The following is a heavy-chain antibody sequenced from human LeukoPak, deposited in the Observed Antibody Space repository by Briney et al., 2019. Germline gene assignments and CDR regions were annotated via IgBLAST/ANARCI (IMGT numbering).Heavy chain of an antibody. V-gene: IGHV4-61*01. D-gene: IGHD2-15*01. Sequence: SETLSLTCTVSGGSVSNGSYYWSWIRRPPGKGLEWIGSIYYSGSTNYNPSLKSRVTISVDTSKNQFSLKLSSVTAADTAVYYCARDLGYCSGGGCSYFDYWGQGTLVTVSS. CDR2: IYYSGST. CDR3: ARDLGYCSGGGCSYFDY. CDR1: GGSVSNGSYY. J-gene: IGHJ4*02.